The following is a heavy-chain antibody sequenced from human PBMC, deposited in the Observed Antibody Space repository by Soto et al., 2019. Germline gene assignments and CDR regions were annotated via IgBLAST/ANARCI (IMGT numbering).Heavy chain of an antibody. Sequence: KQSQTLSLTFAISGDSVSSNSAAWNWIRQSPSRGLEWLGRTYYRSKWYNDYAVSVKSRITINPDTSKNQFSLQLNSVTPEDTAVYYCARQWVGAGTGWFDPWGQGTLVTVSS. CDR2: TYYRSKWYN. V-gene: IGHV6-1*01. CDR1: GDSVSSNSAA. D-gene: IGHD6-13*01. J-gene: IGHJ5*02. CDR3: ARQWVGAGTGWFDP.